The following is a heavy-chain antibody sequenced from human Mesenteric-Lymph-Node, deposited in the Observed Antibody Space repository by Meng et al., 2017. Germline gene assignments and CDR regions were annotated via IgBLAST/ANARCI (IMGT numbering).Heavy chain of an antibody. CDR2: IIPIFGTA. CDR3: ARVFRYSSGWYPY. Sequence: SVKVSCKASGGTFSSYAISWVRQAPGQGLEWMGGIIPIFGTANYAQKFQGRVTITADESTSTAYMELSSLRSEDTAVYYCARVFRYSSGWYPYWGQGTLVTVSS. CDR1: GGTFSSYA. J-gene: IGHJ4*02. D-gene: IGHD6-19*01. V-gene: IGHV1-69*13.